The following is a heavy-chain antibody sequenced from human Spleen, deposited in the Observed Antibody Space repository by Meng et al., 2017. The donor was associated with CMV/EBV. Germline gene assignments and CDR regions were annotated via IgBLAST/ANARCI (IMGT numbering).Heavy chain of an antibody. J-gene: IGHJ4*02. CDR1: GFTFNNYA. CDR3: ASHDFWSGNRDY. V-gene: IGHV3-23*01. D-gene: IGHD3-3*01. Sequence: CAASGFTFNNYAMTWVRQAPGKGLEWVSTVTGTGGNTYYADSVKGRFTISRDNSKNTLYLQMNSLRTEDTAVYYCASHDFWSGNRDYWGQGALVTVSS. CDR2: VTGTGGNT.